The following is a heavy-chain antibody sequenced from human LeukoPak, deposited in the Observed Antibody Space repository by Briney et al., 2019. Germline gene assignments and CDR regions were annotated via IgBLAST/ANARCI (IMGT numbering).Heavy chain of an antibody. J-gene: IGHJ5*02. D-gene: IGHD3-3*01. CDR2: IYTSGTS. CDR1: GDSIRNYC. V-gene: IGHV4-4*09. Sequence: PSETLSLTCTVSGDSIRNYCWSWVRQPPGKGLEWIGFIYTSGTSDYNPSLKSRVSMSVDTSKNHVSMELRFLTAADTALYYCATSYDVKTAPYDLWGQGTLVTVSS. CDR3: ATSYDVKTAPYDL.